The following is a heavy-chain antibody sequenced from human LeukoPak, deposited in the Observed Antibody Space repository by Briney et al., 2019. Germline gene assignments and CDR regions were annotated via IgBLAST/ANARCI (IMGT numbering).Heavy chain of an antibody. J-gene: IGHJ4*02. CDR3: VRGGIVGTTARIPLFDY. V-gene: IGHV4-59*01. D-gene: IGHD1-26*01. CDR2: IYYSGST. CDR1: GGSISSYY. Sequence: PSETLSLTCTVSGGSISSYYWSWVRQPPGKGLEWIGYIYYSGSTNYNPSLKSRVTMSVDTSKNQFSLKLSSVTAADTAVYYCVRGGIVGTTARIPLFDYWGQGTLATVSS.